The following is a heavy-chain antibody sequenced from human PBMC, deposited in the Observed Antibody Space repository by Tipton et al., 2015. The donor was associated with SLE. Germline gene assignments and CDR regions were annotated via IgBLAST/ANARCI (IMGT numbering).Heavy chain of an antibody. CDR3: ARRFQYGGNDWYFDL. Sequence: PGLVKPSETLSLSCTVSGGSISSHYWNWIRQPPGKGLEWIGHIYYSGSTNYNPSLKSRVTISVDTAKNQFSLQLKSVTAADTAVYYCARRFQYGGNDWYFDLWGRGTLVTVSS. CDR2: IYYSGST. D-gene: IGHD4/OR15-4a*01. V-gene: IGHV4-59*08. J-gene: IGHJ2*01. CDR1: GGSISSHY.